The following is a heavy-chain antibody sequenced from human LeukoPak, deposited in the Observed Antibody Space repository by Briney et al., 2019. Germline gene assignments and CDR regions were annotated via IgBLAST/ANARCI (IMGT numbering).Heavy chain of an antibody. D-gene: IGHD3-22*01. CDR2: IYYTGST. J-gene: IGHJ2*01. CDR1: GGSISPYY. Sequence: SETLSLTRTVSGGSISPYYWSWIRQPPGKGLEWMGYIYYTGSTNYNPSLKSRVSISLDTSKNQFSLRLSSVTAADTAVYYCASNYYDSSGYYWYFDLWGRGTLVTVSS. V-gene: IGHV4-59*08. CDR3: ASNYYDSSGYYWYFDL.